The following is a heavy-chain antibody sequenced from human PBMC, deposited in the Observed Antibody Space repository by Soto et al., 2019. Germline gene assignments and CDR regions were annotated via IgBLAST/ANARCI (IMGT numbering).Heavy chain of an antibody. Sequence: QVQLVQSGAEVKKPGSSVKVSCKASGGTFSSYAISWVRQAPGQGLEWMGGIIPISDTTNYAQKFQGRVTITADESTSRAYVELSSRRAEDTAVYYCARSQGSSTSLEIYYYYYYGMDVWGQGTTVTVSS. V-gene: IGHV1-69*01. CDR1: GGTFSSYA. D-gene: IGHD2-2*01. J-gene: IGHJ6*02. CDR3: ARSQGSSTSLEIYYYYYYGMDV. CDR2: IIPISDTT.